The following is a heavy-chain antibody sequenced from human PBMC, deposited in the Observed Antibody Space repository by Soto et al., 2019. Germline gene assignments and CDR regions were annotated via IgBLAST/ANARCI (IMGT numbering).Heavy chain of an antibody. J-gene: IGHJ4*02. CDR1: GFTFSSYG. Sequence: QVQLVESGGGVVQPGRSLRLSCAASGFTFSSYGMHWVRQAPGKGLEWVAMISYDGTNKYYADSVKGRFTISRDDSKNTLYLQMNSLRPEETAVYYCAKDKSSSWAFDYWGQGTLVTVSS. CDR2: ISYDGTNK. CDR3: AKDKSSSWAFDY. D-gene: IGHD6-13*01. V-gene: IGHV3-30*18.